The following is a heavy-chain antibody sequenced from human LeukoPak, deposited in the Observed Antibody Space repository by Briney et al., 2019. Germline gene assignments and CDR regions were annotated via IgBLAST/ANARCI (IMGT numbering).Heavy chain of an antibody. CDR1: GFTFSSYW. CDR3: ARDDSSGYYYYQGY. V-gene: IGHV3-74*01. CDR2: INCDGSST. D-gene: IGHD3-22*01. J-gene: IGHJ4*02. Sequence: GGSLRLSCAASGFTFSSYWMRWVRPAPGKGPVWVSRINCDGSSTSYADSVKGRFTISRDNAKNTLYLQMNSLRAEDTAVYYCARDDSSGYYYYQGYWGQGTLVTVSS.